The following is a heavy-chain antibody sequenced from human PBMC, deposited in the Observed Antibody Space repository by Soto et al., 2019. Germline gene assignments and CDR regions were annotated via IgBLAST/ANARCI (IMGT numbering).Heavy chain of an antibody. Sequence: SETLSLTCTVSGGSISSYYWSWIRQPPGKGLEWIGYIYYSGSTNYNPSLKSRVTISVDTSKNQFSLKLSSVTAADTAVYYCARVVCTNGVCPPGNPAPYYYYGMDVWGQGTTVTVSS. CDR1: GGSISSYY. CDR3: ARVVCTNGVCPPGNPAPYYYYGMDV. D-gene: IGHD2-8*01. CDR2: IYYSGST. V-gene: IGHV4-59*01. J-gene: IGHJ6*02.